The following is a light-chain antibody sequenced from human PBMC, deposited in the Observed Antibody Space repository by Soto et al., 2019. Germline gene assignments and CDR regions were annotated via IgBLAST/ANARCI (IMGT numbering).Light chain of an antibody. J-gene: IGLJ1*01. V-gene: IGLV1-44*01. Sequence: QSVLTQPPSASGTPGQRVTSSCSGSSPNIGSNSVNWYQQLPGTAPKLLIYSNDRRPSGVPDRFSGSKSGTSASLAISGLQSEDGADYYCAAWDDSLNGYVFGTGTKVTVL. CDR2: SND. CDR3: AAWDDSLNGYV. CDR1: SPNIGSNS.